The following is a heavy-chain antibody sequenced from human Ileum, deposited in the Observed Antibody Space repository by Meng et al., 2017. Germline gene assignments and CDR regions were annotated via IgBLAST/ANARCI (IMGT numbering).Heavy chain of an antibody. D-gene: IGHD1-26*01. CDR1: GGSISTSDW. CDR3: AREWSGSYRHFDY. CDR2: IHHSGST. J-gene: IGHJ4*02. Sequence: HLEESGPRPLTPSGPLSPTCAVSGGSISTSDWWSWVRQPPGKGLEWIGEIHHSGSTNYNPSLKSRVTISVDKSKNQFSLKLNSVTAADTAVYYCAREWSGSYRHFDYWGQGTLVTVSS. V-gene: IGHV4-4*02.